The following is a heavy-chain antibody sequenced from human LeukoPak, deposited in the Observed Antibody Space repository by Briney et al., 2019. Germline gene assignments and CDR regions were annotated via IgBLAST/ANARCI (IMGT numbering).Heavy chain of an antibody. CDR3: ASGSGSYVGGNYFDY. CDR2: ISGSGGST. CDR1: GFTFSSYA. D-gene: IGHD3-10*01. J-gene: IGHJ4*02. V-gene: IGHV3-23*01. Sequence: RGSLRLSCAASGFTFSSYAMSWVRQAPGKGLEWVSAISGSGGSTYYADSVKGRFTISRDNSKNTLYLQMNSLRAEDTAVYYCASGSGSYVGGNYFDYWGQGTLVTVSS.